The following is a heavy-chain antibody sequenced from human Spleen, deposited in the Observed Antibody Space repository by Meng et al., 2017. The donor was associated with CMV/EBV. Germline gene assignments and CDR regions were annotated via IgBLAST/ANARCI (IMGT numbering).Heavy chain of an antibody. CDR3: ARDRVTVGATVIDY. Sequence: GGSLRLSCAASGFTFNSYSMHWVRQAPGKGLEWVTVISYDGISKYYIDSVKGRFTISRDNSKNTLYLQMNSLRPEDTAVYYCARDRVTVGATVIDYWGQGTLVTVSS. CDR1: GFTFNSYS. J-gene: IGHJ4*02. V-gene: IGHV3-30-3*01. D-gene: IGHD1-26*01. CDR2: ISYDGISK.